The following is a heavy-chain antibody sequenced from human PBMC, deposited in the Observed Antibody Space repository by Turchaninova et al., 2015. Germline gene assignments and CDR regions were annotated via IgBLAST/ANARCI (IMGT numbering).Heavy chain of an antibody. CDR3: ARGSMGYSSGWYSRGVVDY. CDR2: INQSGST. J-gene: IGHJ4*02. Sequence: QVQLQQWGAGRLKPSETLSLTCPVYGGACSGYYWSWIRQPPGKGLEWSGEINQSGSTNYNPSLKRRVTISVDTSKNQFSLKLSSVTAADTAVYYCARGSMGYSSGWYSRGVVDYWGQGTLVTVSS. CDR1: GGACSGYY. V-gene: IGHV4-34*01. D-gene: IGHD6-19*01.